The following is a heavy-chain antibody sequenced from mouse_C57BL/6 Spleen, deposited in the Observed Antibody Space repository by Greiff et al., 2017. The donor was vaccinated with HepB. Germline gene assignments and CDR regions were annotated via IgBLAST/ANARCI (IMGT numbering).Heavy chain of an antibody. CDR2: IWSGGST. CDR3: ASLWYLFAY. J-gene: IGHJ3*01. Sequence: VQLQESGPGLVQPSQSLSITCTVSGFSLTSYGVHWVRQSPGKGLEWLGVIWSGGSTDYNAAFISRLSISKDNSKSQVFFKMNSLQADDTAIYYCASLWYLFAYWGQGTLVTVSA. V-gene: IGHV2-2*01. D-gene: IGHD2-1*01. CDR1: GFSLTSYG.